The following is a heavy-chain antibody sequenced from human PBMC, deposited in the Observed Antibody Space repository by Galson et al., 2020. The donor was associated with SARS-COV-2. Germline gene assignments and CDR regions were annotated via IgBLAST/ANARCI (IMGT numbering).Heavy chain of an antibody. D-gene: IGHD1-26*01. V-gene: IGHV1-69*10. J-gene: IGHJ4*01. CDR3: AIEVVGATDESY. CDR1: GGTFSSYA. Sequence: SVKVSCKASGGTFSSYAISWVRQAPGQGLEWMGGIIPILGIANYAQKFQGRVTITADKSTSTAYMALSSLRTEDTAVYYCAIEVVGATDESYWCHGTLAAVAS. CDR2: IIPILGIA.